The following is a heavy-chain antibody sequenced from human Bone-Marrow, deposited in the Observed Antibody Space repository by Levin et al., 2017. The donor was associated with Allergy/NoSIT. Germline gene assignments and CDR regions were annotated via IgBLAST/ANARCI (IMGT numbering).Heavy chain of an antibody. D-gene: IGHD2-15*01. V-gene: IGHV3-23*01. CDR1: GFTLSDSA. J-gene: IGHJ4*02. Sequence: PGGSLRLSCAGSGFTLSDSAMNWVRQAPGEGLVWVSGISDSGGSTYYADSVKGRFTISRDISTNTVFLQMNSLSAEDTALYYCAGGSYCNGGTCYSRLGYWGQGTLVTVSS. CDR2: ISDSGGST. CDR3: AGGSYCNGGTCYSRLGY.